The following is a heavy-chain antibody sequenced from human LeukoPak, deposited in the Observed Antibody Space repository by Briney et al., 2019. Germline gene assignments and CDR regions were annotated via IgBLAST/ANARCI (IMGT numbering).Heavy chain of an antibody. CDR3: ARHLGWCNNTSGCDDESDAFDI. CDR1: GYSFTNYW. J-gene: IGHJ3*02. D-gene: IGHD2-2*01. Sequence: GESLKISCKDSGYSFTNYWIGWVLQMPGKGLEWMVIIYPGDSDTRYSPSFQGQVTISVDKSISTAFLQWSSLKASDTAVYYCARHLGWCNNTSGCDDESDAFDIWGQGTMVTVSS. V-gene: IGHV5-51*01. CDR2: IYPGDSDT.